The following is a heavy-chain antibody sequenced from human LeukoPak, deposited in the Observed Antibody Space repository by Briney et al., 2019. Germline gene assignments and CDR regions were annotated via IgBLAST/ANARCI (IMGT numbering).Heavy chain of an antibody. Sequence: PGGSLRLSCAASGFTLDDYDMHWVRQAPGKGLEWVSGITWNSHSIAYADSVKGRFTISRDNAKNSLYLQMYSLRAEDTALYYCAKDISVGIVAEPVAMVSPLDVWGQGTMVTVSS. D-gene: IGHD2-2*01. J-gene: IGHJ3*01. CDR2: ITWNSHSI. CDR1: GFTLDDYD. CDR3: AKDISVGIVAEPVAMVSPLDV. V-gene: IGHV3-9*01.